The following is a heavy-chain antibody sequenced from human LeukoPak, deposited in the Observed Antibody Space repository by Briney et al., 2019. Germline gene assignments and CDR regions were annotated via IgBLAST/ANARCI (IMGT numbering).Heavy chain of an antibody. CDR2: ISYDGSNK. Sequence: PGRSLRLSCAASGFTFSSYDMHWVRQAPGKGLEWVAVISYDGSNKYYADSVKGRFTISRDNSKNTLYLQMNSLRAEDTAVYYCARVIPRITMVRGPFDYWGEGTLVTVSS. CDR3: ARVIPRITMVRGPFDY. CDR1: GFTFSSYD. D-gene: IGHD3-10*01. J-gene: IGHJ4*02. V-gene: IGHV3-30-3*01.